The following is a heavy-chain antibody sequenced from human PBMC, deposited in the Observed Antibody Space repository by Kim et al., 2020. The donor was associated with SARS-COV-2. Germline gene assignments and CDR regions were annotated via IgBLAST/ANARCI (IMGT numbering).Heavy chain of an antibody. CDR3: ARGGDIVVVPAAEYYYYGMDV. CDR2: ISYDGSNK. Sequence: GGSLRLSCAASGFTFSNYAMHWVRQAPGKGLEWVAFISYDGSNKYYADSVKGRFTISRDNSKNTLYLRMNSLRAEDRAVYYCARGGDIVVVPAAEYYYYGMDVWGQGTTVTVSS. J-gene: IGHJ6*02. CDR1: GFTFSNYA. V-gene: IGHV3-30-3*01. D-gene: IGHD2-2*01.